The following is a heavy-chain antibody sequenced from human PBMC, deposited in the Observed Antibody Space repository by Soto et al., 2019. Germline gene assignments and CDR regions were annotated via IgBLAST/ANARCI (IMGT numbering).Heavy chain of an antibody. D-gene: IGHD5-12*01. CDR1: GGTFSSYT. Sequence: SVKVSCKASGGTFSSYTIIWVRQAPGQGLEWMGRIIPILGIANYAQEFQGRVTITADKSTSTAYMELSSLRSEDTAVYYCAGHGYDYAFDIWGQGTMVTVSS. J-gene: IGHJ3*02. CDR2: IIPILGIA. CDR3: AGHGYDYAFDI. V-gene: IGHV1-69*02.